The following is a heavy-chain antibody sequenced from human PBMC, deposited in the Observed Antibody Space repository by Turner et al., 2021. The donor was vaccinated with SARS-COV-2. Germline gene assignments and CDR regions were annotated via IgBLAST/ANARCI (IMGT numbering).Heavy chain of an antibody. V-gene: IGHV3-30-3*01. CDR1: GFTFSSYA. CDR2: ISYDGSNK. D-gene: IGHD2-2*01. Sequence: QVQLVESGGGVVQPGRSLRLSCPASGFTFSSYAMHWVRQAPGKGLEWVAVISYDGSNKYYADSVKGRFTISRDNSKNTLYLQMNSLRAEDMAVYYCARDREDCSSTSCYEANWGQGTLVTVSS. CDR3: ARDREDCSSTSCYEAN. J-gene: IGHJ4*02.